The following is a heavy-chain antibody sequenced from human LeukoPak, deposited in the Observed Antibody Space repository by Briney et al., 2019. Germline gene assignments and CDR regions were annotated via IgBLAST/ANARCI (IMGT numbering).Heavy chain of an antibody. CDR2: IWYDGSNT. J-gene: IGHJ4*02. D-gene: IGHD3-9*01. CDR3: ARIGDQDDWEVPFDY. Sequence: GGSLRLSCAASGFTFSTCGMHWVRQAPGKGREWVEVIWYDGSNTHYADSVKGRFTISRDNSKNTVYLQMTSLRGEDTAVYYCARIGDQDDWEVPFDYWGQGTLVTVSA. CDR1: GFTFSTCG. V-gene: IGHV3-33*01.